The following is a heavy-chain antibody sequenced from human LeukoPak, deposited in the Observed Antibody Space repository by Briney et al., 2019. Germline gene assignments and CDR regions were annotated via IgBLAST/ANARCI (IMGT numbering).Heavy chain of an antibody. CDR3: ARASRRLLEHGWYYFDY. CDR1: GYTFTSYD. V-gene: IGHV1-18*01. J-gene: IGHJ4*02. CDR2: ISAYNGNT. Sequence: ASVKVSCKASGYTFTSYDINWVRQAPGQGLEWMGWISAYNGNTNYAQKLQGRVTMTTDTCTSTAYMELRSLRSDDTAVYYCARASRRLLEHGWYYFDYWGQGTLVTVSS. D-gene: IGHD1/OR15-1a*01.